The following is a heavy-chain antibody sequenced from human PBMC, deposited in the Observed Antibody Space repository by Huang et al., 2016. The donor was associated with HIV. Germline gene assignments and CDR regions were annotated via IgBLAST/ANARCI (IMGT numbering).Heavy chain of an antibody. CDR1: GFKLSGFG. CDR2: ISYEGRGQ. V-gene: IGHV3-30*18. Sequence: QVHLVESGGGVVQPGGSLSLSCADSGFKLSGFGVHWVSQAPGKGLEWVAVISYEGRGQFYTASVKGRFTIARDNSDNTLSLQMKGLRPDDTAVYYCAKESRWFSDFDHWGQGVLVSVSS. J-gene: IGHJ4*02. D-gene: IGHD2-15*01. CDR3: AKESRWFSDFDH.